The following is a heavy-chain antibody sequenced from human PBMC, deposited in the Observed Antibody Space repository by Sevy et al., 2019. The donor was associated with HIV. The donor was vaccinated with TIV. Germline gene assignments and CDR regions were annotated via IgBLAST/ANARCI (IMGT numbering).Heavy chain of an antibody. J-gene: IGHJ4*02. CDR3: ASRYYDVDY. D-gene: IGHD3-16*01. Sequence: SETLSLTCTVSGGSISSSSYYWGWIRQPPGKGLEWIGSIYYSGSTYYNPSLKSRVTISVDTSKNQFSLRLSSVIAADTAVYYCASRYYDVDYWGQGTLVTVSS. CDR1: GGSISSSSYY. V-gene: IGHV4-39*01. CDR2: IYYSGST.